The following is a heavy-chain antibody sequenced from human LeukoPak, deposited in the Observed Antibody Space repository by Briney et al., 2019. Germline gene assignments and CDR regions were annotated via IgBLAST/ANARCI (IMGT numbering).Heavy chain of an antibody. CDR1: GYSISSGYF. V-gene: IGHV4-38-2*02. D-gene: IGHD6-13*01. J-gene: IGHJ4*02. CDR2: IYHSGST. CDR3: ARDLPGIAAA. Sequence: PSETLSLTCTVSGYSISSGYFWGWIRQPPGKGLERIGSIYHSGSTYYNPSLKSRVTISVDTSKNQFSLTLSSVTAADTAVYYCARDLPGIAAAWGQGTLVTVSS.